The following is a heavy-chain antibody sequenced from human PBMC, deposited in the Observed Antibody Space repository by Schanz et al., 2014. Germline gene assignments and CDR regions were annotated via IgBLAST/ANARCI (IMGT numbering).Heavy chain of an antibody. CDR1: GFSLNTYG. D-gene: IGHD3-9*01. V-gene: IGHV3-33*01. Sequence: VQLMESGGGVVQPGTSLILSCSVSGFSLNTYGIHWFRQPAGKGLEWVAVIWNNGVTKYYADSVRGRFTISRDNAKNTLYLQMNSLRAEDTAVYYCARDSRPNYDFLTAYYSIDYWGQGTLVTVSS. CDR3: ARDSRPNYDFLTAYYSIDY. J-gene: IGHJ4*02. CDR2: IWNNGVTK.